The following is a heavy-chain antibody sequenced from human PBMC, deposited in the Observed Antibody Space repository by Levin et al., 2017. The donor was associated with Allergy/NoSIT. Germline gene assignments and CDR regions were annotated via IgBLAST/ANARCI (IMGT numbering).Heavy chain of an antibody. J-gene: IGHJ1*01. V-gene: IGHV4-61*02. Sequence: SETLSLTCSVSGGSTASGTYYWSWIRQSAGKGLEWIGRVYTTGSTKYNPSLRSRVAISIDTSKNQFSLQLSSVTAADTAVYYCASGRRDRYFQHWGQGTLVTVSS. CDR1: GGSTASGTYY. CDR2: VYTTGST. CDR3: ASGRRDRYFQH.